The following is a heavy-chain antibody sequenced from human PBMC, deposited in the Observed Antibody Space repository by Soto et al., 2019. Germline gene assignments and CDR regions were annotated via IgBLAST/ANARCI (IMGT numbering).Heavy chain of an antibody. J-gene: IGHJ4*02. CDR1: GGSISSGGSY. V-gene: IGHV4-31*03. D-gene: IGHD3-16*01. CDR3: ARGAYDYVWGSPLY. CDR2: IYYSGST. Sequence: QVQLQESGPGLVKPSQTLSLTCTVSGGSISSGGSYWIWIRQHPGKGLEWIGYIYYSGSTYYNPPLKSRVTISVDTSKNQFSLKLSSVTAADTAVYYCARGAYDYVWGSPLYCGQGTLVTVS.